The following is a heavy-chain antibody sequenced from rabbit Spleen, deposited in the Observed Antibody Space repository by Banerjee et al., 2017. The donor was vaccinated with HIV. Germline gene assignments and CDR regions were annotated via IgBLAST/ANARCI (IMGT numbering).Heavy chain of an antibody. J-gene: IGHJ3*01. CDR1: GFDFSSYW. Sequence: QEQLVESGGGLVQPEGSLTLTCTASGFDFSSYWMTWVRQAPGKGLEWIGTIFGGSTGTIDYASWAKGRFTISRTSSTTVTLQMTSLTAADTATYFCARDLDGVIGWNFGWWGQGTLVTVS. D-gene: IGHD4-1*01. CDR2: IFGGSTGTI. CDR3: ARDLDGVIGWNFGW. V-gene: IGHV1S45*01.